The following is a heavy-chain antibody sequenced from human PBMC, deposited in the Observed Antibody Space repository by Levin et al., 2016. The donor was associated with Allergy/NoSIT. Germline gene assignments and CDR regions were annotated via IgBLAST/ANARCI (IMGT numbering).Heavy chain of an antibody. D-gene: IGHD2-15*01. V-gene: IGHV5-51*01. J-gene: IGHJ4*02. CDR3: ARRYCSGGSCYFFDY. Sequence: VRQMPGKGLEWMGIIYPGDSDTRYSPSFQGQVTISADKSINTAYLQWSSLKASDTAMYYCARRYCSGGSCYFFDYWGQGALVTVSS. CDR2: IYPGDSDT.